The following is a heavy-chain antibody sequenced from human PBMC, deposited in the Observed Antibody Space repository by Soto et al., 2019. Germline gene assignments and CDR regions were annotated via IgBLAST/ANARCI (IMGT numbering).Heavy chain of an antibody. CDR1: GYTFITYG. Sequence: AAVKVSCKASGYTFITYGINWVRQAPGQGLEWMGWISAYNGNTNYAQNLQGRLTMTTDTSTTTANMELRSLRSDDTAVYYCARDESGAFDIWGQGTKVTVSS. CDR3: ARDESGAFDI. V-gene: IGHV1-18*04. D-gene: IGHD3-10*01. J-gene: IGHJ3*02. CDR2: ISAYNGNT.